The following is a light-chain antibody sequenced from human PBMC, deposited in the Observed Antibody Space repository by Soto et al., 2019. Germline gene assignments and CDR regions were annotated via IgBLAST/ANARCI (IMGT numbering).Light chain of an antibody. CDR3: QQAKSFPWT. V-gene: IGKV3-20*01. Sequence: EIVATKSACALSLSHGERATLSCRASQSVSSNYLAWYQQKPGQAPKLLIYGASSGATGIPDRFSGSGSGTDFTLTISRLEPEDFATYYCQQAKSFPWTLGQGTKVDIK. J-gene: IGKJ1*01. CDR2: GAS. CDR1: QSVSSNY.